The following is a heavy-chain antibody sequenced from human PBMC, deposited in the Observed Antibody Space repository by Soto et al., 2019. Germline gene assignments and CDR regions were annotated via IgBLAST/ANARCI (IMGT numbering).Heavy chain of an antibody. J-gene: IGHJ6*02. V-gene: IGHV3-33*01. CDR2: IGYDGSNK. D-gene: IGHD4-17*01. Sequence: GGSLRLSCAASGFTFSSYGMHWVRQAPGKGLEWVAVIGYDGSNKYYADSVKGRFTISRDNSKNTLYLKMNSLRAEDTAVYYCARDFTRSGYYYYYGMDVWGQGTTVTVSS. CDR3: ARDFTRSGYYYYYGMDV. CDR1: GFTFSSYG.